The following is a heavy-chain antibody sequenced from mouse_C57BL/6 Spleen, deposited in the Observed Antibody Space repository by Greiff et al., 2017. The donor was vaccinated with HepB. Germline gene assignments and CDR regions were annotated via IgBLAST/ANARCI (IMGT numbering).Heavy chain of an antibody. D-gene: IGHD2-9*01. CDR2: IDPNSGGT. Sequence: QVHVKQPGAELVKPGASVKLSCKASGYTFTSYWMHWVKQRPGRGLEWIGRIDPNSGGTKYNEKFKSKATLTVDKPSSTAYMQLSSLTSEDSAVYYCATYYGYDGDYFDYWGQGTTLTVSS. CDR1: GYTFTSYW. V-gene: IGHV1-72*01. CDR3: ATYYGYDGDYFDY. J-gene: IGHJ2*01.